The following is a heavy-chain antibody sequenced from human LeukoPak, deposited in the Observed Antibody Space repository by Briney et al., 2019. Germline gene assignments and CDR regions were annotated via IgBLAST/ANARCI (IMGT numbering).Heavy chain of an antibody. J-gene: IGHJ5*02. Sequence: SETLSLTRTVSGGSTSSSSYYWGWIRQPPGKGLEWIGSIYYSGSTYYNPSLKSRVTISVDTSKNQFSLKLSSVTAADTAVYYCARGGDIVLMVYAAAHNWFDPWGQGTLVTVSS. CDR3: ARGGDIVLMVYAAAHNWFDP. CDR2: IYYSGST. D-gene: IGHD2-8*01. CDR1: GGSTSSSSYY. V-gene: IGHV4-39*07.